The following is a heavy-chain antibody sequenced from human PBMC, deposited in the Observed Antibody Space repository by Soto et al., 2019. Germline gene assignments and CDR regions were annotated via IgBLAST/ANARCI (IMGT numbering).Heavy chain of an antibody. Sequence: EVQLVESGGGLVKPGGSLRLSCAASGFTFSNAWMNWVRQAPGKGPEWVGRIRSNADGGTADYAAPVKGRFTFSRDDSQNTLFLQMNSLKTEDTAVYFCTTSISGLVTGHWGQGTLVTVSS. CDR3: TTSISGLVTGH. V-gene: IGHV3-15*07. J-gene: IGHJ4*02. D-gene: IGHD3-3*01. CDR2: IRSNADGGTA. CDR1: GFTFSNAW.